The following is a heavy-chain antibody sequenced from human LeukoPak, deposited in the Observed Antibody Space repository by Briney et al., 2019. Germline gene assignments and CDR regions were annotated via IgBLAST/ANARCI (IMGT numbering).Heavy chain of an antibody. CDR2: IHSSGGTI. J-gene: IGHJ4*02. Sequence: PGGSLRLSCAASGFTFSSYDMNWVRQAPGKGLEWVSYIHSSGGTIYYADSAKGRFTISRDSAKNSVYLRMNSLRAEDTALYYCARKLTGTTYFDCWGQGTLVTVSS. V-gene: IGHV3-48*03. CDR1: GFTFSSYD. D-gene: IGHD1-1*01. CDR3: ARKLTGTTYFDC.